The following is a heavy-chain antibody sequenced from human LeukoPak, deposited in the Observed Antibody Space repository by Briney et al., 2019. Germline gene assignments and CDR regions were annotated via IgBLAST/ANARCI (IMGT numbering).Heavy chain of an antibody. CDR2: ISSSGSTI. D-gene: IGHD6-13*01. V-gene: IGHV3-11*01. CDR1: GFTFSDYY. CDR3: ARDSSSWYFGAYYYYGMDV. J-gene: IGHJ6*02. Sequence: GGSLRLSCAASGFTFSDYYMSWIRQAPGKGLEWVSYISSSGSTIYYADSVKGRFTISRDNAKTSLYLQMNSLRAEDTAVYYCARDSSSWYFGAYYYYGMDVWGQGTTVTVSS.